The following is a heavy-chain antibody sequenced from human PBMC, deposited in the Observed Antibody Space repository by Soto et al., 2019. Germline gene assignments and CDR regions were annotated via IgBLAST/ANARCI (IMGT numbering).Heavy chain of an antibody. Sequence: EVQLVESGGDLVKPGGXLRLSCAASGFTFSNAWMSXVRQAPGKGLEWVGRIKSQTDGGTTDYAAPVKGRFTISRDDSKNTLYLQMNSLXTEDTAVYYCTASGSYWGQGXLVTVSS. CDR3: TASGSY. CDR1: GFTFSNAW. CDR2: IKSQTDGGTT. J-gene: IGHJ4*02. D-gene: IGHD3-10*01. V-gene: IGHV3-15*01.